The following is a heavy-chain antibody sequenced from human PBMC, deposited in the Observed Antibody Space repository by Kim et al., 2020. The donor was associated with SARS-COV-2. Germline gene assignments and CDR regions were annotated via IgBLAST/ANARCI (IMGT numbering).Heavy chain of an antibody. D-gene: IGHD6-6*01. Sequence: SETLSLTCAVYGGSFIGYYWSWIRQPPGKGLEWIGEINHSGSTNYNPSLKSRVTISVDTSKNQFSLKLSSVTAADTAVYYCARAAGYYSSSSGWFDPWGQGTLVTVSS. CDR2: INHSGST. CDR1: GGSFIGYY. V-gene: IGHV4-34*01. CDR3: ARAAGYYSSSSGWFDP. J-gene: IGHJ5*02.